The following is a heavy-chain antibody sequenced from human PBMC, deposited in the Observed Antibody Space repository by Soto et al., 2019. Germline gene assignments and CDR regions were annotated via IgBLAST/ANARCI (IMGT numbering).Heavy chain of an antibody. CDR3: ARDGDTAMASGAFDI. D-gene: IGHD5-18*01. CDR2: INPSGGST. CDR1: GYTIPTYY. Sequence: QVQLVQSGAEGKKPGASGKVSCRQSGYTIPTYYMHWLQQPPGQGFGWLGIINPSGGSTTYAQKLQGRVTRTRDTSTSTVYMELSSLRSEDTAVYYCARDGDTAMASGAFDIWGQGTMVTVSS. J-gene: IGHJ3*02. V-gene: IGHV1-46*04.